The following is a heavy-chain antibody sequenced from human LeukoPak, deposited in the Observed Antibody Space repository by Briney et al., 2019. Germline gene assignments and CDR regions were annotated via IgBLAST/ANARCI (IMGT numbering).Heavy chain of an antibody. V-gene: IGHV4-31*03. CDR3: ARSGMWFGELFGTFDY. CDR1: GGSIRSGGYY. CDR2: IYYSGST. J-gene: IGHJ4*02. Sequence: SETLSLTCTVSGGSIRSGGYYWSWIRQHPGKGLEWIGYIYYSGSTYYNPSLKSRVTISVDTSKNQFSLKLSSVTAADTAVYYCARSGMWFGELFGTFDYWGQGTLVTVSS. D-gene: IGHD3-10*01.